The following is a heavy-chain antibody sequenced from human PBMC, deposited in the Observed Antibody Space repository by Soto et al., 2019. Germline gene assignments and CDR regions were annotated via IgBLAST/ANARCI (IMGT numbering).Heavy chain of an antibody. CDR3: SRNSSDLYGWHDP. Sequence: QVQLVQSGAEVREPGASVKVSCKASGYTFHDYSISWVRQATGQGLEWMGWMNTYIAYTQSVQNFRGRVSTTADTSTNTAYTELRNTRSADTAGDYGSRNSSDLYGWHDPWGPGPLVTVSS. CDR1: GYTFHDYS. D-gene: IGHD3-22*01. J-gene: IGHJ5*02. CDR2: MNTYIAYT. V-gene: IGHV1-18*01.